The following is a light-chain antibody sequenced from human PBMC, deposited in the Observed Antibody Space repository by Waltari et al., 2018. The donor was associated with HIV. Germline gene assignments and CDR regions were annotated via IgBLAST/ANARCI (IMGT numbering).Light chain of an antibody. CDR3: QQYNSWPRT. J-gene: IGKJ1*01. Sequence: EIVMTQSPATLSVSPGGRATLSSRASQSVSNSLVWYQQRPGQAPRLLIYGASTRATGIPGRFSGSGSGTEFTLTINSLQSEDFAVYYCQQYNSWPRTFGQGTKVEVK. CDR1: QSVSNS. CDR2: GAS. V-gene: IGKV3-15*01.